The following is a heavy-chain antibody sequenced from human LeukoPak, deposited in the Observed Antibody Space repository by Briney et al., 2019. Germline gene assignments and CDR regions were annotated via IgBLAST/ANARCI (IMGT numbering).Heavy chain of an antibody. V-gene: IGHV4-30-4*01. CDR1: GGSISSGDYS. D-gene: IGHD3-10*01. J-gene: IGHJ6*02. Sequence: SQTLSLTCTVSGGSISSGDYSWSWIRKPPGKGLEWIGYIYYSGSTYYNPSLKSRVTISVDTSKNQFSLKLSSVTAADTAVYYCARSSYYYGSGSYYNLNVDGMDVWGQGTTVTVSS. CDR3: ARSSYYYGSGSYYNLNVDGMDV. CDR2: IYYSGST.